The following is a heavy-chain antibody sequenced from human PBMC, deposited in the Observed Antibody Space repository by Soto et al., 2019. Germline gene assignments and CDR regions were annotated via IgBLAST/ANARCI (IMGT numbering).Heavy chain of an antibody. CDR2: IYGNDDK. J-gene: IGHJ4*02. CDR3: AHRENWNYDY. D-gene: IGHD1-7*01. V-gene: IGHV2-5*01. CDR1: GFSLSTSGVA. Sequence: SCPTLGNPTQSLTLTCTFSGFSLSTSGVAVGWIRQPPGKALEWLALIYGNDDKRYSPSLKSRLTITKDTSKNQVVLTMTNMDPVDTATYYCAHRENWNYDYWGQGTLVTVSS.